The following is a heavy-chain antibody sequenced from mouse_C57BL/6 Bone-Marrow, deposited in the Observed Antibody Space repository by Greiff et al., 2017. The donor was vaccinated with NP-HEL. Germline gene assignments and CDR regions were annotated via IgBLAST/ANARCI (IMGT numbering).Heavy chain of an antibody. D-gene: IGHD2-1*01. V-gene: IGHV5-6*01. CDR2: ISSGGSYT. CDR1: GFTFSSYG. Sequence: EVMLVESGGDLVKPGGSLKLSCAASGFTFSSYGMSWVRQTPDKRLEWVATISSGGSYTYYPDSVEGRFTISRDNAKNTLYLQMSSLKSEDTAMYYCARHHSGNYWYFDVWGTGTTVTVSS. CDR3: ARHHSGNYWYFDV. J-gene: IGHJ1*03.